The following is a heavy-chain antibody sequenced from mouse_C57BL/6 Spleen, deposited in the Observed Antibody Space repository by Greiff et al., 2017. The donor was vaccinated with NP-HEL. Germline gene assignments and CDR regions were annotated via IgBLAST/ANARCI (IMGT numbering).Heavy chain of an antibody. CDR1: GYTFTDYY. CDR2: INPNNGGT. CDR3: ASLYDGYPSYWYFDV. J-gene: IGHJ1*03. V-gene: IGHV1-26*01. Sequence: EVQLQQSGPELVKPGASVKISCKASGYTFTDYYMNWVKQSHGKSLEWIGDINPNNGGTSYNQKFKGKATLTVDKSSSTAYMELRSLTSEDSAVYYCASLYDGYPSYWYFDVWGTGTTVTVSS. D-gene: IGHD2-3*01.